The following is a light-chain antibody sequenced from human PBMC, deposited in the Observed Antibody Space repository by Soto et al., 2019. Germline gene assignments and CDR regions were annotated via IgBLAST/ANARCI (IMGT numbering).Light chain of an antibody. V-gene: IGLV2-14*03. CDR1: SSDVGGYNY. CDR2: DVN. CDR3: ASFTRSVTVV. J-gene: IGLJ2*01. Sequence: QSALTQPASVSGSPGQSITISCAGTSSDVGGYNYVSWYQQHPGKVPRLIISDVNKRPSGVSDRFSGSKSCNTASLTISGLQAEDEADYYCASFTRSVTVVFGGGTKLTVL.